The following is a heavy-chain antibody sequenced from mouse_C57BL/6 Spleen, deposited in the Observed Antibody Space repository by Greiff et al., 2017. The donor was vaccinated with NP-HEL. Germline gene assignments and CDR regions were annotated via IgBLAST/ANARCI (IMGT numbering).Heavy chain of an antibody. CDR1: GYTFTSYW. CDR3: ARSFYYGSSICAMDY. J-gene: IGHJ4*01. D-gene: IGHD1-1*01. V-gene: IGHV1-64*01. Sequence: QVHVKQPGAELVKPGASVKLSCKASGYTFTSYWMHWVKQRPGQGLEWIGMIHPNSGSTNYNEKFKSKATLTVDKPSSTAYMQLSSLTSEDSAVYYCARSFYYGSSICAMDYWGQGTSVTVSS. CDR2: IHPNSGST.